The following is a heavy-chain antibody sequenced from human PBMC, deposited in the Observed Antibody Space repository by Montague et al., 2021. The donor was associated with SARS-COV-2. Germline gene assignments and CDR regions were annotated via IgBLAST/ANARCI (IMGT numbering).Heavy chain of an antibody. J-gene: IGHJ4*02. Sequence: SETLSLTCAVSGVSITSTNWWSLVRQPPGKGLEWIGEISYGGIATYNPSLKSRATISMDRSRNLFSLKLSSVNAADTAIYYCAGKVLTVPADYWGQGTLVTVS. CDR1: GVSITSTNW. CDR2: ISYGGIA. CDR3: AGKVLTVPADY. D-gene: IGHD4-11*01. V-gene: IGHV4-4*02.